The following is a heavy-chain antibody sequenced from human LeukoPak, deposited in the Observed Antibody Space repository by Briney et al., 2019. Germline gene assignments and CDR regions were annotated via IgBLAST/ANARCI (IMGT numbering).Heavy chain of an antibody. CDR1: GFTFSSYA. CDR2: ISGSGGST. J-gene: IGHJ4*02. D-gene: IGHD2-2*01. V-gene: IGHV3-23*01. Sequence: GGSLRLSCAASGFTFSSYAMSWVRQAPGKGLEWVSAISGSGGSTYYADSVKGRFTISRDNPKNTLYLQMNSLRAEDTAIYYCAKAGQKSLGYCSSTSCYAFDYWGQGTLVTVSS. CDR3: AKAGQKSLGYCSSTSCYAFDY.